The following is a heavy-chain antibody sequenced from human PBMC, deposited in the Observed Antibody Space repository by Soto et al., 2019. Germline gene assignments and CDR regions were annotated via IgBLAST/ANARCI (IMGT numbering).Heavy chain of an antibody. CDR3: ARVGVGSGYLN. J-gene: IGHJ4*02. D-gene: IGHD3-10*01. CDR2: INPNSGGT. CDR1: GDSFTGYY. Sequence: GTSVKLSCEACGDSFTGYYMHWVRQAPGQGLEWMGWINPNSGGTNYAQKFQGWVTMTRDTSISTAYMELSRLRSDDTAVYYCARVGVGSGYLNWGQGTLVTVSS. V-gene: IGHV1-2*04.